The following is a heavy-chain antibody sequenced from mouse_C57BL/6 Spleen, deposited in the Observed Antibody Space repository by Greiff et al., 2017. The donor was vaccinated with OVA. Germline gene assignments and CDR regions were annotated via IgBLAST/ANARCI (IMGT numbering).Heavy chain of an antibody. J-gene: IGHJ2*01. D-gene: IGHD2-3*01. Sequence: EVQRVESGPELVKPGASVKISCKASGYSFTGYYMNWVKQSPEKSLEWIGELNPSTGGTTYNQKFKAKAALTVDKSSSTAYMQLKSLTSEDSAVYYCARSGDGYYSHFDYWGKGTTLTVSS. CDR2: LNPSTGGT. CDR1: GYSFTGYY. CDR3: ARSGDGYYSHFDY. V-gene: IGHV1-42*01.